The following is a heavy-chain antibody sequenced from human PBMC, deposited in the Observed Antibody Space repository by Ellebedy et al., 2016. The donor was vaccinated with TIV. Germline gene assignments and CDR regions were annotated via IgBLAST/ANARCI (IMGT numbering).Heavy chain of an antibody. CDR2: IDNAGDT. CDR3: TRFEIISGGGYGMDV. D-gene: IGHD3-16*01. Sequence: GESLKISXAASGFTFSRYDMHWVRQSTRKGLEWVASIDNAGDTYYPGSVKGRFTISRENGKNSLYLQMNSLRVEDTAVYYCTRFEIISGGGYGMDVWGQGTTVTVSS. J-gene: IGHJ6*02. CDR1: GFTFSRYD. V-gene: IGHV3-13*01.